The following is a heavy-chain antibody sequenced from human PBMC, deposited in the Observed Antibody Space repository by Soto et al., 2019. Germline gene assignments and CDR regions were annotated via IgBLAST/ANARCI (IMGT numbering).Heavy chain of an antibody. CDR2: INAGNGNT. V-gene: IGHV1-3*01. J-gene: IGHJ5*02. CDR1: GYTFTSYA. CDR3: AREGVALENNWFDP. D-gene: IGHD3-10*01. Sequence: ASVKVSCKASGYTFTSYAMHWVRQAPGQRLEWMGWINAGNGNTKYSQKFQGRVTITRDTSASTAYMELSSLRSDDTAVYYCAREGVALENNWFDPWGQGTLVTVSS.